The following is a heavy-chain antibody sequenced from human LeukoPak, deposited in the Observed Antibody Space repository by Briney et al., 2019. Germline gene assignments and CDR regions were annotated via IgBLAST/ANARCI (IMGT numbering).Heavy chain of an antibody. CDR1: DYTFTSHG. CDR3: ARDARLRYSSSWYEGNFQH. J-gene: IGHJ1*01. D-gene: IGHD6-13*01. Sequence: ASVKVSCKASDYTFTSHGITWVRKAPGQGLEWMGWISGYNGNTNYAQKFQGRVTMTTDTSTSTAYMELRSLTSDDTAVYYCARDARLRYSSSWYEGNFQHWGQGTLVTVSS. CDR2: ISGYNGNT. V-gene: IGHV1-18*01.